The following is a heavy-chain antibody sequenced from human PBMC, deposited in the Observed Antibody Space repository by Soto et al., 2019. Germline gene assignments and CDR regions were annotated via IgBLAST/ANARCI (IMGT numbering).Heavy chain of an antibody. CDR2: IQYSGYS. CDR3: ARHGFGSLHGLVDV. V-gene: IGHV4-59*08. J-gene: IGHJ6*02. D-gene: IGHD3-10*01. CDR1: GGSITNYY. Sequence: QVQLQESGPGLVKPSETLSLTCTVSGGSITNYYCSWFRQPPGKGLEWIGYIQYSGYSAYNLSLKRRGTMSMDTSKTQFSLMLESVTATDTAVDYCARHGFGSLHGLVDVWGQGTTVIVSS.